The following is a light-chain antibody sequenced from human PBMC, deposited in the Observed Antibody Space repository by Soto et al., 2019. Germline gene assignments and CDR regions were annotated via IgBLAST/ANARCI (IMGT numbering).Light chain of an antibody. CDR1: QSVSSKN. V-gene: IGKV3-20*01. CDR2: ATS. J-gene: IGKJ1*01. CDR3: QQYGNSPWT. Sequence: EIVLTQSPGTLSLSPGERATLSCRASQSVSSKNLAWYQQKPGQAPRLLIFATSTRASGIPDRFSGRGSGTDFTLTISSLEPEDFGVYSCQQYGNSPWTFGQGTKVEL.